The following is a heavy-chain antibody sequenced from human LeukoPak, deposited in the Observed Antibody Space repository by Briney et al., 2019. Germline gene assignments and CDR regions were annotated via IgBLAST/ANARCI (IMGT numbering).Heavy chain of an antibody. D-gene: IGHD3-22*01. V-gene: IGHV4-34*01. CDR2: INHSGST. CDR3: ARPSPPQYYYDSSGYSDAFDS. CDR1: GGSFSGYY. Sequence: SETLSLTCAVYGGSFSGYYWSWIRQPPGKGLEWIGEINHSGSTNYNPSLKSRVTISVDTSKNQFSLKLSSVTAADTAVYYCARPSPPQYYYDSSGYSDAFDSWGQGTMVTVSS. J-gene: IGHJ3*02.